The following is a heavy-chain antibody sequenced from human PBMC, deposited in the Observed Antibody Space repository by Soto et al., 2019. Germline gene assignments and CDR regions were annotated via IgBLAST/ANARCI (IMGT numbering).Heavy chain of an antibody. V-gene: IGHV1-8*01. J-gene: IGHJ4*02. CDR2: MNPNSGNT. CDR1: GYTFTSYD. CDR3: ARNWDIVVASFDY. Sequence: QVQLVQSGAEVKKPGASVKVSCKASGYTFTSYDIKWVRQATGHGLEWMGWMNPNSGNTGYAQKFQGRVTMTRNTSISTAYMELSSLRSEDTAVYYCARNWDIVVASFDYWGQGTLVTVSS. D-gene: IGHD2-15*01.